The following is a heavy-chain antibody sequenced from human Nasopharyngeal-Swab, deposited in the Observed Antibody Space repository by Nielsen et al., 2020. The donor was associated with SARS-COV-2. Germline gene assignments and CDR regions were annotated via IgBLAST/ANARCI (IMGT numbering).Heavy chain of an antibody. Sequence: GESLKISCAASGFTFSSYSMNWVRQAPGKGLEWVSSITSGSSYIYYADSVKGRFTISRDNAKNSLFLQMNSLRAEDTAVYYCARGYDFRSGSNAFDIRGQGTMVTVSS. V-gene: IGHV3-21*01. J-gene: IGHJ3*02. CDR1: GFTFSSYS. D-gene: IGHD3-3*01. CDR3: ARGYDFRSGSNAFDI. CDR2: ITSGSSYI.